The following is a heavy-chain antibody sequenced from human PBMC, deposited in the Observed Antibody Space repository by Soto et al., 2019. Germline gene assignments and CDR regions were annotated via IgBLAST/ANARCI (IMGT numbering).Heavy chain of an antibody. CDR3: ARQGFGPLHGLVDV. J-gene: IGHJ6*02. D-gene: IGHD3-10*01. Sequence: QVQLQESGPGLVKPSETLSLSCTVSGGSISSYYWSWFRQSPGKRMEWIGYVHHSWGSSYNPSFRSRVAISLATSKSQFSLKVTSVTATDTAVYYCARQGFGPLHGLVDVWGQGTTVTVSS. V-gene: IGHV4-59*08. CDR2: VHHSWGS. CDR1: GGSISSYY.